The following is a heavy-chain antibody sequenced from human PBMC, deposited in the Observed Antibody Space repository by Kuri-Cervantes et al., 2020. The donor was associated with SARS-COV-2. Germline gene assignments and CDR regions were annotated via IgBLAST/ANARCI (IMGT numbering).Heavy chain of an antibody. CDR3: ATVYTMGVSLD. CDR2: ISLPGGDT. Sequence: GGSLRLSCAASTFTFNTYALIWVRQAPGKGLEWVSSISLPGGDTNYADSVKGRFTISRDNSKDTLYLQMHSVRAEDTAVYYCATVYTMGVSLDWGQGTLVTVSS. J-gene: IGHJ4*02. D-gene: IGHD3-16*01. V-gene: IGHV3-23*01. CDR1: TFTFNTYA.